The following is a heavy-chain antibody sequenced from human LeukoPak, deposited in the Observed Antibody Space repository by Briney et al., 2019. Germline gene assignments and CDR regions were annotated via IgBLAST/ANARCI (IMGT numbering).Heavy chain of an antibody. CDR3: ASNSGSRYNWFDP. Sequence: SVKVSCKASGGTFSSCAISWVRQAPGQGLEWMGRIIPIFGTANYAQKFQGRVTITTDESTNTAYMELSSLRSEDTAVYYCASNSGSRYNWFDPWGQGTLVTVSS. V-gene: IGHV1-69*05. D-gene: IGHD1-26*01. CDR2: IIPIFGTA. CDR1: GGTFSSCA. J-gene: IGHJ5*02.